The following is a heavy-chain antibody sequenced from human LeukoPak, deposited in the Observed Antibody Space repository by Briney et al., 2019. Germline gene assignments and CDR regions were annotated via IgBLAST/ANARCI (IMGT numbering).Heavy chain of an antibody. CDR2: INHSGST. D-gene: IGHD3-9*01. V-gene: IGHV4-34*01. CDR3: AKRRPYDILTVYYYFDY. Sequence: PSETLSLTCAVYGGSFSGYYWSWIRQPPGKGLEWIGEINHSGSTNYNPSLKSRVTISVDTSKNQFSLKLSSVTAADTAVYYCAKRRPYDILTVYYYFDYWGRGPLVTVSS. J-gene: IGHJ4*02. CDR1: GGSFSGYY.